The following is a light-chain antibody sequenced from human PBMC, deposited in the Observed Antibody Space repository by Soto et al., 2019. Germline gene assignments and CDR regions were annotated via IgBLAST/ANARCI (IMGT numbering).Light chain of an antibody. J-gene: IGLJ2*01. CDR2: SDN. CDR3: AAWDDSLNVVI. CDR1: SSNIGSNT. Sequence: QSVLTQPPSASGTPGQRVTISCSGSSSNIGSNTVNWYQELPGTAPKLLIYSDNQRPSGVPDRFSGSKSGTSASLAISGLQSEDEAKYYCAAWDDSLNVVIFAGGTKLTVL. V-gene: IGLV1-44*01.